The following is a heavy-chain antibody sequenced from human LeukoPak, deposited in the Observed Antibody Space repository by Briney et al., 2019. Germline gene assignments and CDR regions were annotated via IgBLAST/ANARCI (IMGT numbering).Heavy chain of an antibody. CDR2: ISAYNGNT. V-gene: IGHV1-18*01. CDR1: GYTFTSYG. D-gene: IGHD3-3*01. Sequence: GASVKVSCKASGYTFTSYGISWVRQALGQGLEWMGWISAYNGNTNYAQKLQRRVTMTTDTSTSTAYMELRSLRSDDTAVYYCARDTNAGYDFWSGYYNEQNWFDPWGQGTLVTVSS. J-gene: IGHJ5*02. CDR3: ARDTNAGYDFWSGYYNEQNWFDP.